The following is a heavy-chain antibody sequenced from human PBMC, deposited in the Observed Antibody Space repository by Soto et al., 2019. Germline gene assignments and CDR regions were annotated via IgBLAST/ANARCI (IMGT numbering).Heavy chain of an antibody. CDR3: ARGEVVVAGHAFDI. CDR2: INSYNGNT. Sequence: QVQLVQSGAEVKKSGASVKVSCKAFGYTFSSYGISWVRQAPGQGLRWMGWINSYNGNTNYAQKLQGRVTMTTDTSTSTAYMELRSLRSDDTAVYYCARGEVVVAGHAFDIWGQGTMVTVSS. D-gene: IGHD6-19*01. CDR1: GYTFSSYG. J-gene: IGHJ3*02. V-gene: IGHV1-18*01.